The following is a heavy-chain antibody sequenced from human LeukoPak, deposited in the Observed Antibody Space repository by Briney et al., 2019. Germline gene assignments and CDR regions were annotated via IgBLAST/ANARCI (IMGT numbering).Heavy chain of an antibody. J-gene: IGHJ4*02. CDR2: INHSGST. V-gene: IGHV4-34*01. D-gene: IGHD4-17*01. CDR3: ARLDDYGDYVGFDY. Sequence: SETLSLTCAVYGGSFSGYYWSWIRQPPGKGLEWIGEINHSGSTNYNPSLKSRVTISVDTSKNQFSLKLSSVTAADTAVYYCARLDDYGDYVGFDYWGQGTLVTVSS. CDR1: GGSFSGYY.